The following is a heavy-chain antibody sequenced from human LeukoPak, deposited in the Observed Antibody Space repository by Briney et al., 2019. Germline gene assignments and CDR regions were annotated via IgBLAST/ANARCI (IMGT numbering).Heavy chain of an antibody. CDR2: ISYDGSNK. CDR3: AREGYCSGGSCYPGLLDY. D-gene: IGHD2-15*01. CDR1: GFTFSSYA. Sequence: GRSLRLSCAASGFTFSSYAMHWVRQAPGKGLEWVAVISYDGSNKYYADSVKGRFTISRDNSKNTLYLQRNSLRAEDTAVYYCAREGYCSGGSCYPGLLDYWGQGTLVTVSS. V-gene: IGHV3-30*04. J-gene: IGHJ4*02.